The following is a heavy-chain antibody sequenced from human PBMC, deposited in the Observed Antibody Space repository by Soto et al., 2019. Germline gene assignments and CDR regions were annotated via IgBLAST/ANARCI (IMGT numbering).Heavy chain of an antibody. CDR1: GGSISSYY. J-gene: IGHJ5*02. V-gene: IGHV4-59*01. D-gene: IGHD5-18*01. CDR2: IYYSGST. CDR3: ARDGYFGRFDP. Sequence: SETLSLTCTVSGGSISSYYWSWIRQPPGKGLEWIGYIYYSGSTNYNPSLKSRVTISVDTSKNQFSLKLSSVTAADTAVYYCARDGYFGRFDPWGQGTLVTVS.